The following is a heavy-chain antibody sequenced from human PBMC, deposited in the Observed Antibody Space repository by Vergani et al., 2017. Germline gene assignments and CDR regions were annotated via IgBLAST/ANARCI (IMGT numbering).Heavy chain of an antibody. Sequence: QLQLQESASGLVKPSQTLSLTCAVSGGSISSGGYSWSWIRQPPGKGLEWIGYIYHSGSTYYNPSLKSRVTISVDRSKNQFSLKLSSVTAADTAVYYCASCLGGSPPDCYYCMDVWGKGTTVTVSS. J-gene: IGHJ6*03. D-gene: IGHD1-26*01. V-gene: IGHV4-30-2*01. CDR1: GGSISSGGYS. CDR2: IYHSGST. CDR3: ASCLGGSPPDCYYCMDV.